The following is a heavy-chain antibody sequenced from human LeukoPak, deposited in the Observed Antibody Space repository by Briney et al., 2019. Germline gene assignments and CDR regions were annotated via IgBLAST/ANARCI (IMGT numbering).Heavy chain of an antibody. CDR3: ARAPYGDNGYTAEVADY. D-gene: IGHD3-16*01. J-gene: IGHJ4*02. CDR1: GFTFSSYG. Sequence: PGGSLRLSCAASGFTFSSYGVHWVRQAPGKGLEWVAVISYDGSNKYYADSVKGRFTISRDNAESSLYLQMNSLRAEDTAVYYCARAPYGDNGYTAEVADYWGQGTLVTVSS. V-gene: IGHV3-30*03. CDR2: ISYDGSNK.